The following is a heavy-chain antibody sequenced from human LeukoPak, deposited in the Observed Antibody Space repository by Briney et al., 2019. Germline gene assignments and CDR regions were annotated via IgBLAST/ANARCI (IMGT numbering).Heavy chain of an antibody. V-gene: IGHV4-61*02. CDR3: ARARGSSSWFVDQNPRRNWFDP. D-gene: IGHD6-13*01. J-gene: IGHJ5*02. CDR1: GGSISSGSYY. CDR2: VYSSGYT. Sequence: PSQTLSLTCTVSGGSISSGSYYWSWIRQPAGKGLEWIGRVYSSGYTYYNSSLKTRLTISSDTSKNQFSLKLSSVTAEDTAVYYCARARGSSSWFVDQNPRRNWFDPWGQGTLVTVSS.